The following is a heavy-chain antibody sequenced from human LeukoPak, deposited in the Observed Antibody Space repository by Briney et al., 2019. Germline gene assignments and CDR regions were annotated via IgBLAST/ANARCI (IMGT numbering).Heavy chain of an antibody. Sequence: ASVKVSCKAPGYTFASYDNNWVRQATGQGLEWMGWMNPNSGNTGYAQKFQGRVTMTRNTSISTAYMELSSLRSEDTAVYYCARGPYTMVRGVIDYWGQGTLVTVSS. J-gene: IGHJ4*02. CDR2: MNPNSGNT. CDR3: ARGPYTMVRGVIDY. V-gene: IGHV1-8*01. CDR1: GYTFASYD. D-gene: IGHD3-10*01.